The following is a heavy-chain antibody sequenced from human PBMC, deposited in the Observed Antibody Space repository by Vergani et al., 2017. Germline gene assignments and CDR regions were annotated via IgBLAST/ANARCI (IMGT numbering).Heavy chain of an antibody. V-gene: IGHV3-33*01. CDR1: GFTFSSYG. CDR2: IWYDGSNK. D-gene: IGHD6-13*01. CDR3: ASIAAAGNFDY. J-gene: IGHJ4*02. Sequence: QVQLVESGGGVVQPGRSLRLSCAASGFTFSSYGMHWVRQAPGKGLEWGAVIWYDGSNKYYADSVKGRFTISRDNSKNTLYLQMNSLRAEDTAVYYCASIAAAGNFDYWGQGTLVTVSS.